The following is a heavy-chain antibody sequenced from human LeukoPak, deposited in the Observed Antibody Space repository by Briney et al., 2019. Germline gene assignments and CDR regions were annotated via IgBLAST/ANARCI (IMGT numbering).Heavy chain of an antibody. D-gene: IGHD3-9*01. V-gene: IGHV3-30*02. CDR2: MRYGEGDT. CDR1: GFTFSAYG. J-gene: IGHJ5*02. Sequence: GGSLRLSCAASGFTFSAYGVHWVRQVPGKGLEWVAFMRYGEGDTYYRDSVKGRFTISRDNAKNTLYLQMNSLRPEDTAIYYCAKDWITDWSNYFDPWGQGTLVIVSS. CDR3: AKDWITDWSNYFDP.